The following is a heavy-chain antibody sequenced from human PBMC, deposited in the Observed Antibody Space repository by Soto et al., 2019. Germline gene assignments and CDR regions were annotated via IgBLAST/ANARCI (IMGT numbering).Heavy chain of an antibody. CDR2: INSVSGGA. CDR1: GNTHTIYF. CDR3: ARGRSYCDL. V-gene: IGHV1-2*02. Sequence: GSSVKVSCKASGNTHTIYFIHWLRQAPGQGLEWMGWINSVSGGANYAPRFQGRVSMTRDTSSATAFMDLSGLRSDDTAVYYCARGRSYCDLWGQGTLVTVYS. D-gene: IGHD2-8*02. J-gene: IGHJ5*02.